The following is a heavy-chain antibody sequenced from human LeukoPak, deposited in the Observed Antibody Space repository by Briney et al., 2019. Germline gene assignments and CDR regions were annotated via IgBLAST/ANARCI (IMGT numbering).Heavy chain of an antibody. D-gene: IGHD7-27*01. J-gene: IGHJ3*02. V-gene: IGHV5-51*01. CDR3: ARLTGDRTFDI. CDR1: GYSFTNYW. CDR2: IYPADSDS. Sequence: PGESLKISCKGSGYSFTNYWIGWVRQMPRKGLEWMGIIYPADSDSRYSPSFQGQVTISADKSIRTAYLQWSSLKASDTAIYYCARLTGDRTFDIWGQGTMVTVSS.